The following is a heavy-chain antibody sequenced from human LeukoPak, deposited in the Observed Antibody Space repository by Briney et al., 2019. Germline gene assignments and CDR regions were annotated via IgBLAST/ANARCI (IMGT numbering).Heavy chain of an antibody. CDR3: ARARCGGDCYKSWFDP. V-gene: IGHV1-2*02. Sequence: GASVKVSCKASGYTFTGYYMHWVRQAPGQGLEWMEWINPNSGGTNYAQKFQGRVTMTRDTSISTAYMELSRLRSDDTAVYYCARARCGGDCYKSWFDPWGQGTLVTVSS. J-gene: IGHJ5*02. D-gene: IGHD2-21*02. CDR1: GYTFTGYY. CDR2: INPNSGGT.